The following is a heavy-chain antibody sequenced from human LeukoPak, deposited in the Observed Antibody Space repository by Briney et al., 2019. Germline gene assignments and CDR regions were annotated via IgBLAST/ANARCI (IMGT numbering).Heavy chain of an antibody. Sequence: SETLSLTCTVSGGSISSSSYYWGWIRQPPGKGLEWIGSIYYSGSTYYNPSLKSRVTISVDTSKNQFSLKLSSVTAADTAVYYCARDPGRGLFGEHLADAFDIWGQGTMVTVSS. J-gene: IGHJ3*02. D-gene: IGHD3-10*02. CDR2: IYYSGST. CDR1: GGSISSSSYY. CDR3: ARDPGRGLFGEHLADAFDI. V-gene: IGHV4-39*02.